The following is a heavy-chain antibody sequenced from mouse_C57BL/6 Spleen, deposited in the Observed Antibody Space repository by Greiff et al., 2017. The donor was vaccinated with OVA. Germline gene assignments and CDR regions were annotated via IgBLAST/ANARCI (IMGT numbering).Heavy chain of an antibody. J-gene: IGHJ1*03. D-gene: IGHD2-3*01. CDR2: IYPGSGST. Sequence: VQLQQPGAELVKPGASVKMSCKASGYTFTSYWITWVKQRPGQGLEWIGDIYPGSGSTNYNEKFKSKATLTVDTSYSTAYMQLSSLTSEDSAVYYCARGYDGFFDVWGTGTTVTVSS. V-gene: IGHV1-55*01. CDR3: ARGYDGFFDV. CDR1: GYTFTSYW.